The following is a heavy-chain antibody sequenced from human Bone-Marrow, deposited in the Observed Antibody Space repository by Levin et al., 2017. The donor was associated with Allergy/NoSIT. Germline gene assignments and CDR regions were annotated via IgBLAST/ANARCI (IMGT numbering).Heavy chain of an antibody. CDR1: GYSFSSYW. V-gene: IGHV5-51*01. J-gene: IGHJ3*02. D-gene: IGHD1/OR15-1a*01. CDR3: ATQQEQMDPFDM. CDR2: IYPDDSDT. Sequence: KVSCKDSGYSFSSYWIAWVRQMPGKGLEWMGSIYPDDSDTRYSPSFRGHVTVSADKSISTAYLQWSSLKSSDTAIYYCATQQEQMDPFDMWGQGSLVIVSA.